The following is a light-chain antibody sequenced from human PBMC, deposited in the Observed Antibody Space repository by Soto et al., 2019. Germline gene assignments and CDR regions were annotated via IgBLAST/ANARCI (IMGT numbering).Light chain of an antibody. V-gene: IGLV1-51*01. CDR3: GTWDDRLDGNYV. Sequence: VVTQPPSVSAAPGQQVTISCSGSSSNIGDNYVSWYQHLPGTAPKLVVYDNDRRPSGIPGRFSGSKSGTSATLVITGLQTGDEADYNCGTWDDRLDGNYVFGTGTKLTVL. CDR2: DND. J-gene: IGLJ1*01. CDR1: SSNIGDNY.